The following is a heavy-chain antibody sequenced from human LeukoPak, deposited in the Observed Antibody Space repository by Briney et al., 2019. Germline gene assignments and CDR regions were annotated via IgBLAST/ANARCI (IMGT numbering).Heavy chain of an antibody. CDR3: ARGEGYYFDY. J-gene: IGHJ4*02. V-gene: IGHV6-1*01. D-gene: IGHD1-26*01. CDR1: GDSVSTNSAA. Sequence: SQTLSLTCAISGDSVSTNSAAWNWVRQSPSRGLEWLGRTYYRSKWYNDYAISVKSRIIIKSDTSKNQFSLQLNSVTPEDTAVYYCARGEGYYFDYWGRGTLVTVSS. CDR2: TYYRSKWYN.